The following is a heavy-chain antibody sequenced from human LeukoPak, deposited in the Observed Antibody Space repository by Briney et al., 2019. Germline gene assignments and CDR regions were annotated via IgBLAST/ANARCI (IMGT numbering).Heavy chain of an antibody. CDR3: ARNIAVAGIAEYFQH. J-gene: IGHJ1*01. Sequence: GGSLRLSCAASGFTVSSNYMSWVRQAPGKGLEWVSVIYSGGSTYYADSVKGRFTISRDNSKNTLYLQMNSLRAEYTAVYYCARNIAVAGIAEYFQHWGQGTLVTVSS. CDR2: IYSGGST. D-gene: IGHD6-19*01. V-gene: IGHV3-53*01. CDR1: GFTVSSNY.